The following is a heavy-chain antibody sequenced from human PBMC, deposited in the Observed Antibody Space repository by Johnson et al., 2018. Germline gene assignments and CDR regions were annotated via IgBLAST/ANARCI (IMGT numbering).Heavy chain of an antibody. V-gene: IGHV3-33*01. J-gene: IGHJ4*02. CDR1: GFTFSYYG. CDR3: ARGAGGRQWLGFDC. Sequence: VQLLESGGGVVQPGRSLRLTCEASGFTFSYYGMHWVRQAPGKGLEWVAVIWYDGTNIFYADSVKDRFIISRDNSKHTLSLQMDSLRVEDTAVYYCARGAGGRQWLGFDCWGPGTLVTVSS. D-gene: IGHD6-19*01. CDR2: IWYDGTNI.